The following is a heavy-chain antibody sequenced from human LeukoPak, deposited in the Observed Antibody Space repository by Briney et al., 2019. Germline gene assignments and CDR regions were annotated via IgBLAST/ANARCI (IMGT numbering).Heavy chain of an antibody. D-gene: IGHD4-17*01. Sequence: GGSLRLSCAASGFTFRSYWMSWVRQAPGKGLERVVNIKQDGSEKYYVDSGKGRFTISRDNAKNSLYLQMNSLRAEDTAVYYCARVYGDAFDYWGQGALVTVSS. CDR1: GFTFRSYW. J-gene: IGHJ4*02. CDR3: ARVYGDAFDY. CDR2: IKQDGSEK. V-gene: IGHV3-7*04.